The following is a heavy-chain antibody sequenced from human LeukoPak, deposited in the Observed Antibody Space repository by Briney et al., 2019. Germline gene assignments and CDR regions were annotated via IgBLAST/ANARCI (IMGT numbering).Heavy chain of an antibody. CDR2: INHSGGT. V-gene: IGHV4-34*01. J-gene: IGHJ4*02. CDR3: ARGGITMVRGIIN. Sequence: SETLSLTCAVYGGSFSGSYWSWIRQPPGKGLEWIGEINHSGGTNYNSSLKSRVTISVDTSKNQFSLRLSSVTAADTAIYYCARGGITMVRGIINWGQGTLVTVSS. CDR1: GGSFSGSY. D-gene: IGHD3-10*01.